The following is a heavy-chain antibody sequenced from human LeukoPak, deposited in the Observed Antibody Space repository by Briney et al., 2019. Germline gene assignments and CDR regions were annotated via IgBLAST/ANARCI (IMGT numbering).Heavy chain of an antibody. CDR2: ISNNGGST. Sequence: PAGTLRLSCSASGFTFSSHAMNWVRQAPGKGLEYVSGISNNGGSTYYPGSVKGRFTISRDNSKNTLYLQLSCVRAEDTAVYYCVKDWVASVVAPRPFDNWGQGTLVTVSS. CDR1: GFTFSSHA. V-gene: IGHV3-64D*09. CDR3: VKDWVASVVAPRPFDN. D-gene: IGHD2-15*01. J-gene: IGHJ4*02.